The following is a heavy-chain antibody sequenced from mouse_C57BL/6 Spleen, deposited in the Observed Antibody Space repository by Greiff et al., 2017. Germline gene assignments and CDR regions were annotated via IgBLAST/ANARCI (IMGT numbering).Heavy chain of an antibody. J-gene: IGHJ1*03. Sequence: EVQRVESGGGLVQPKGSLKLSCAASGFSFNTYAMNWVRQAPGKGLEWVARIRSKSNNYATYYADSVKDRFTISRDDSESMLYLQMNNLKTEDTAMYYCVRHSYGYCDVWGTGTTGTVSS. V-gene: IGHV10-1*01. CDR1: GFSFNTYA. CDR3: VRHSYGYCDV. CDR2: IRSKSNNYAT.